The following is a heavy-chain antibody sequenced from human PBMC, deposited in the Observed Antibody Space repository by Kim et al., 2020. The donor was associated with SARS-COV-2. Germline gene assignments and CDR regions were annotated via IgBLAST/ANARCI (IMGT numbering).Heavy chain of an antibody. Sequence: SETLSLTCAVYGGSFSGYYWSWIRQPPGKGLEWIGEINHSGSTNYNPSLKSRVTISVDTSKNQFSLKLSSVTAADTAVYYCARANSREYSSSCIDYCGQG. CDR3: ARANSREYSSSCIDY. J-gene: IGHJ4*02. CDR1: GGSFSGYY. D-gene: IGHD6-6*01. V-gene: IGHV4-34*01. CDR2: INHSGST.